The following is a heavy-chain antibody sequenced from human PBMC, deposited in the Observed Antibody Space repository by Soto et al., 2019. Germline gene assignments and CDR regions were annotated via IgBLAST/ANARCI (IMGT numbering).Heavy chain of an antibody. V-gene: IGHV4-59*08. CDR3: ARRGDWGSDDFDY. J-gene: IGHJ4*02. CDR1: GVSISPYY. D-gene: IGHD7-27*01. CDR2: IYFSGGT. Sequence: WGTLSLTCPVSGVSISPYYLSWILQPPGKGLEWIWYIYFSGGTTYNPSLKSRGTISLDTSKNQFSLNLRSMTATDTAVYYCARRGDWGSDDFDYWGQGTLVTVSS.